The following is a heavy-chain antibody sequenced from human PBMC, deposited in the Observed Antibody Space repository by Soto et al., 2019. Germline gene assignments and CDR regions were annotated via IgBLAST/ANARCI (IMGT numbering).Heavy chain of an antibody. Sequence: GVLRLSCAASGFTFSNAWMNWVRQAPGKGLEWVGRIKSKTDGGTTDYAAPVKGRFTISRDDSKNTLYLQMNSLKTEDTAVYYCTTDPDGYCSGGSCHVGGMDVWGQGTTVTVSS. D-gene: IGHD2-15*01. J-gene: IGHJ6*02. CDR3: TTDPDGYCSGGSCHVGGMDV. V-gene: IGHV3-15*07. CDR1: GFTFSNAW. CDR2: IKSKTDGGTT.